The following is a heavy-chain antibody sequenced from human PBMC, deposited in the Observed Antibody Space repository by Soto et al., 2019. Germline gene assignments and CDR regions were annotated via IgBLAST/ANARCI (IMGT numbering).Heavy chain of an antibody. Sequence: EVQLVEFGGGLVQPGGSLRLSCAASGFTFRSYWMTWVRQAPGKGLVWVANINQDGSEKHYVDSVKGRFTISRDNAKNSLYMQLTSLRVEDTAIYYSARDTSFDESSAYFDHWGQGILVTVSS. J-gene: IGHJ4*02. CDR1: GFTFRSYW. V-gene: IGHV3-7*01. CDR2: INQDGSEK. CDR3: ARDTSFDESSAYFDH. D-gene: IGHD3-22*01.